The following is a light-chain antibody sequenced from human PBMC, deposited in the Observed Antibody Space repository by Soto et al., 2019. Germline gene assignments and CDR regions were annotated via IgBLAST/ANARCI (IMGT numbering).Light chain of an antibody. CDR3: QQRSIWPPWT. J-gene: IGKJ1*01. Sequence: EIVLTQSPATLSLSPGERATLTCRASQSVSNFLAWYQHKPGQAPRLLIYDASIRATGVPARFSGSGSGTDLSLTISSLEPEDFAIYYCQQRSIWPPWTFGQGTKVDIK. V-gene: IGKV3-11*01. CDR2: DAS. CDR1: QSVSNF.